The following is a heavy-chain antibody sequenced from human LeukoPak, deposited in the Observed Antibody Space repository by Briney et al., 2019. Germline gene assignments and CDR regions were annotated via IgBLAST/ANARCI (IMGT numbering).Heavy chain of an antibody. CDR1: GGSISSSSYY. J-gene: IGHJ4*02. V-gene: IGHV4-39*07. D-gene: IGHD3-10*01. CDR2: INHSGST. CDR3: ARGGNPYYYGSPALRFDY. Sequence: SETLSLTCTVSGGSISSSSYYWSWIRQPPGKGLEWIGEINHSGSTNYNPSLKSRVTISVDTSKNQFSLKLSSVTAADTAVYYCARGGNPYYYGSPALRFDYWGQGTLVTVSS.